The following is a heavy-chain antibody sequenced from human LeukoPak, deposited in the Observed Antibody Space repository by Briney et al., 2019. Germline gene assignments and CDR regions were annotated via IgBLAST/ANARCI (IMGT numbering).Heavy chain of an antibody. CDR3: AKAARWLAFDI. CDR2: IYNGDNT. J-gene: IGHJ4*02. D-gene: IGHD6-19*01. V-gene: IGHV3-66*01. Sequence: GGSLTLSCVASRCTFSNNHMNWVRQPPGKGLEWIAVIYNGDNTYYTHSLQGRFTISKDNSKNTLSLQMNTLTAEDTAVYCCAKAARWLAFDIRGQGTLGTVS. CDR1: RCTFSNNH.